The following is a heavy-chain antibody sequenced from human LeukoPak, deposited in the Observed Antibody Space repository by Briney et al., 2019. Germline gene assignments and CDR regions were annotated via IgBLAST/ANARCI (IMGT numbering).Heavy chain of an antibody. CDR1: GGSFSGYY. CDR3: ARSWAGMYYPFYYFDY. Sequence: SETLSLTCAVYGGSFSGYYWSWIRQPPGKGLEWIGEINHSGSTHYNPSLKSRVNISADTSKNQFSLHLDSVAAADTAVYYCARSWAGMYYPFYYFDYWGQGTLVSVSS. CDR2: INHSGST. J-gene: IGHJ4*02. D-gene: IGHD1-26*01. V-gene: IGHV4-34*01.